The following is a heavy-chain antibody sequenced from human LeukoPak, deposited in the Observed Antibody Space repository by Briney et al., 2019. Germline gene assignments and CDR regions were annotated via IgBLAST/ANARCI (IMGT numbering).Heavy chain of an antibody. D-gene: IGHD2-2*02. V-gene: IGHV1-18*01. J-gene: IGHJ5*02. CDR2: ISSYYGKP. CDR3: ARDRGLYCSSTSCYIYWFDP. CDR1: GYTFTSYG. Sequence: ASVKVSCKASGYTFTSYGISWVRQAPGQGLEWMGWISSYYGKPNYAQKFQGRVTMTTDKSTSTAYMELRSLRSDDTAVYYCARDRGLYCSSTSCYIYWFDPWGQGTLVTVSS.